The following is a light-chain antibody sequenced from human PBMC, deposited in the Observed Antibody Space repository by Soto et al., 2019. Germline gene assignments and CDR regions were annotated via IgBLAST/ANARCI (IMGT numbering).Light chain of an antibody. V-gene: IGKV3-11*01. CDR2: DAS. J-gene: IGKJ5*01. CDR1: QSVSSSD. CDR3: QQRSNWPPIT. Sequence: EIVLTQSPGTLSLSPGERATLSCRASQSVSSSDLAWYQQKPGQAPRLLIYDASNRATGIPARFSGSGSGTDFTLTISSLEAEDFAVYYCQQRSNWPPITFGQGTRLEI.